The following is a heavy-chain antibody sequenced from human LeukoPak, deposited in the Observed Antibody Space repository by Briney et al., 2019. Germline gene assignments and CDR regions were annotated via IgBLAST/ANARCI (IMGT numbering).Heavy chain of an antibody. Sequence: GGSLRLSCAVSGFTFSSYSMNWVRQAPGKGLEWVSSISSSSSYIYYADSVKGRFTISRDNAKNSLYLQMNSLRAEDTAVYYCARGGYICSGGSCYLRPPHWGQGTLVTVSS. CDR2: ISSSSSYI. J-gene: IGHJ4*02. V-gene: IGHV3-21*01. CDR1: GFTFSSYS. D-gene: IGHD2-15*01. CDR3: ARGGYICSGGSCYLRPPH.